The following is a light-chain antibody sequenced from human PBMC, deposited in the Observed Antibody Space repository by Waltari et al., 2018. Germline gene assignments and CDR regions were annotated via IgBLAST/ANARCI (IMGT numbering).Light chain of an antibody. CDR1: QSINVW. J-gene: IGKJ1*01. Sequence: DIQMTQSPSTLSASLGDRVTITCRASQSINVWLDWYQQKSGKVPKVLIYKASVLESGGPSRFSDNGSGTEFSLTISSLQSDDCATYYCQQYDAHPRTFGQGTKVDIK. CDR3: QQYDAHPRT. V-gene: IGKV1-5*03. CDR2: KAS.